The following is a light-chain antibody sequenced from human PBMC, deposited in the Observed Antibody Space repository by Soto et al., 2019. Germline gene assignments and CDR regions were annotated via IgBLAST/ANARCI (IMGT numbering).Light chain of an antibody. J-gene: IGKJ1*01. CDR2: GLS. V-gene: IGKV3-15*01. Sequence: VMTQSPATLPVSPGERATLSCRASQSLRSSLAWYQQKPGQAPRLLIYGLSIRAPGVPARFSVSGSGTEFTLTISSLQSEDFAVYFCQQYGNSPTFGQGTKVDIK. CDR1: QSLRSS. CDR3: QQYGNSPT.